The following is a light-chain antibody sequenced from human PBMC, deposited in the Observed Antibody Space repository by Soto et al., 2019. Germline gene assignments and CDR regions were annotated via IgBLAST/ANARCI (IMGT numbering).Light chain of an antibody. Sequence: DIQMTQSPSTLSASVGDRVTITCRASQSINSWLAWYQQKPGKAPKLLIYNASSLESRVPTRFSGSGSGTEFTLTISSLQPDDFAYYYCQQYDIYPITFGQGTQLEIK. J-gene: IGKJ5*01. CDR2: NAS. V-gene: IGKV1-5*03. CDR3: QQYDIYPIT. CDR1: QSINSW.